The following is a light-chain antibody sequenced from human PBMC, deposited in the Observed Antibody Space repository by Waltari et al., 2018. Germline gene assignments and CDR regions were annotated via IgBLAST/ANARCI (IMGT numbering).Light chain of an antibody. J-gene: IGKJ1*01. V-gene: IGKV1-8*01. CDR2: AAS. CDR3: QQYNSYPRT. Sequence: AIRMTQSPSSLSASTGDRVTITCRASQGIISYLAWYQQKPGKAPKLLIYAASSLQSGVPSRFSGSGSGTDVTLTISGLESEDFATYYCQQYNSYPRTFGQGTRVEIK. CDR1: QGIISY.